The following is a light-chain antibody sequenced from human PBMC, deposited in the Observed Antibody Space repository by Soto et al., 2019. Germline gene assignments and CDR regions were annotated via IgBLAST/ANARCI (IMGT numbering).Light chain of an antibody. CDR1: QSISSY. CDR2: AAS. CDR3: QQSYSTPSIT. Sequence: DIQMTQSPSSLSASVGDRVTITCRASQSISSYLNWYQQKPGKAPKLLIYAASSLQSGVPPRFSGSGSGTDFTLTISSLQPEDFATYYCQQSYSTPSITFGQGTRLEIK. J-gene: IGKJ5*01. V-gene: IGKV1-39*01.